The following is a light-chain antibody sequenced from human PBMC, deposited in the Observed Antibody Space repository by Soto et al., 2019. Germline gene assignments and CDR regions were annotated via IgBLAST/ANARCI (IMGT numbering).Light chain of an antibody. J-gene: IGKJ5*01. CDR3: QQYYNLPIT. CDR2: DAS. Sequence: DRVTITCQASQDISNHLNWYQQKPGRAPKLLIYDASNLETGVPSRFSGSGSGTDFTVTISSLQPEDFATYSCQQYYNLPITFGQGTRLEIK. V-gene: IGKV1-33*01. CDR1: QDISNH.